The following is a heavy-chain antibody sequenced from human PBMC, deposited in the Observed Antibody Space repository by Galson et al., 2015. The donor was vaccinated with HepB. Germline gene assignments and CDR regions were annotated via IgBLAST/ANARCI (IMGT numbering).Heavy chain of an antibody. CDR2: TYYRSRWFN. CDR1: GDSVSSNSAT. Sequence: CAISGDSVSSNSATWNWIRQSPSRGLEWLGRTYYRSRWFNDYAVSVTGRITINADTSKNQFSLQLNSVTPEDTAVYYCARKEGKSSNTFDIWGQGTMVTVSS. J-gene: IGHJ3*02. CDR3: ARKEGKSSNTFDI. V-gene: IGHV6-1*01.